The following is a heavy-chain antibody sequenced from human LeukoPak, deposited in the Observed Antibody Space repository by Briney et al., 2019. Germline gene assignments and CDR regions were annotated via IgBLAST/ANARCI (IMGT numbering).Heavy chain of an antibody. J-gene: IGHJ6*02. V-gene: IGHV4-39*01. Sequence: SETLSLTCTVSGGSISSSSYYWGWIRQPPGKGLEWIGSIYYSGSTYYNPSLKSRVTISVDTSKNQFSLKLSSVTAADTAVYYCARGANCSSTSCYAGVYYYYGMDVWGQGTTVTVSS. CDR1: GGSISSSSYY. CDR3: ARGANCSSTSCYAGVYYYYGMDV. D-gene: IGHD2-2*01. CDR2: IYYSGST.